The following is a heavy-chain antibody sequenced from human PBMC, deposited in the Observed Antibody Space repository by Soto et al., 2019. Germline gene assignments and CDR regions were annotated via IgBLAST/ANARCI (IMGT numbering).Heavy chain of an antibody. CDR3: ARVPHCSGGSCYRVYFDY. V-gene: IGHV3-21*01. D-gene: IGHD2-15*01. CDR1: GFTFSSDS. Sequence: PGGSLRLSCAASGFTFSSDSMNWVRQAPGKGLEWVSSISSSSSYIYYADSVKGRFTISRDNAKNSLYLQMNSLRAEDTAVYYCARVPHCSGGSCYRVYFDYWGQGTLVTVSS. CDR2: ISSSSSYI. J-gene: IGHJ4*02.